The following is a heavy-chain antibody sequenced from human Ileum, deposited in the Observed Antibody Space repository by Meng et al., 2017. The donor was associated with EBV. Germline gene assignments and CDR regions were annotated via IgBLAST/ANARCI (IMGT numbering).Heavy chain of an antibody. V-gene: IGHV4-30-4*01. Sequence: QPQDPGPVPLSPAQPLPCTGAVSCVTIYFCYFHWHSVGQPPGKGLGCIGNSGSTSYTPSIRSRITTVVESSKNHFSLKAYLATAGATAVYYCVSYAVGAVGIGYWGQGILVTVSS. CDR1: CVTIYFCYFH. CDR3: VSYAVGAVGIGY. CDR2: SGST. J-gene: IGHJ4*02. D-gene: IGHD1-26*01.